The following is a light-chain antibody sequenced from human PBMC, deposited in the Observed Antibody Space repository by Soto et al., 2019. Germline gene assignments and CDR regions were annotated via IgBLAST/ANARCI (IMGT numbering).Light chain of an antibody. CDR2: GAS. CDR1: QSVSSSY. CDR3: QQYNNWPLT. Sequence: EIVLTQSPGTLSLSPGERAILSCRASQSVSSSYLAWYRQKPGQAPSLLIYGASSRATGIPDRFSGSGSGTDFTLTISRLEPEDFAVYYCQQYNNWPLTFGGGTKVDIK. J-gene: IGKJ4*01. V-gene: IGKV3-20*01.